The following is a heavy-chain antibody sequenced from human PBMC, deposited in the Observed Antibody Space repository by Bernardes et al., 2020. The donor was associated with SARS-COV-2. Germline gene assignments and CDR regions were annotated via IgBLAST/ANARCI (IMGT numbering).Heavy chain of an antibody. CDR3: ARVHGIVVVPAAISPGYFQH. Sequence: SETLSLTCTVSGGSISSSSYYWGWIRQPPGKGLEWIGSIYYSWSTYYNPSLKSRVTISVDTSKNQFSLKLSSVTAADTAVYYCARVHGIVVVPAAISPGYFQHWGQGTLVTVSS. V-gene: IGHV4-39*07. J-gene: IGHJ1*01. D-gene: IGHD2-2*01. CDR2: IYYSWST. CDR1: GGSISSSSYY.